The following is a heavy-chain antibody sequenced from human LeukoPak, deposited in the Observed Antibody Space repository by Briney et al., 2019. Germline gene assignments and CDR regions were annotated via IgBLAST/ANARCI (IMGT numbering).Heavy chain of an antibody. J-gene: IGHJ4*02. CDR3: ARDPRGFWSGYSDPHFDY. CDR1: GYTFTGYY. D-gene: IGHD3-3*01. V-gene: IGHV1-2*02. CDR2: INPNGGGT. Sequence: ASVGVSCKASGYTFTGYYMHWVRQAPGQGLEWMGWINPNGGGTNYAQKFQGRVTMPRDTSISTAYMELSRLRSDDTAVYYCARDPRGFWSGYSDPHFDYWGQGTLVTVS.